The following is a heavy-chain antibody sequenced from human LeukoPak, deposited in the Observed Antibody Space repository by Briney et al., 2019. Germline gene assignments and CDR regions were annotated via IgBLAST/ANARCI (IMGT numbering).Heavy chain of an antibody. J-gene: IGHJ3*02. CDR1: GYTFTDYY. Sequence: ASVKVSCKASGYTFTDYYMHWVRRAPGQGLEWMGWIIPNSGDTYYAQKFQGRVTMTRDTSISTAYMELSRIGSDDTAIYYCARDFLGPPDAFDIWGQGTVVTVSS. CDR2: IIPNSGDT. V-gene: IGHV1-2*02. CDR3: ARDFLGPPDAFDI. D-gene: IGHD7-27*01.